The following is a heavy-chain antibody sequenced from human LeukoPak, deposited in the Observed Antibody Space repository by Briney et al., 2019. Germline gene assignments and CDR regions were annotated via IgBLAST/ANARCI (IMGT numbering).Heavy chain of an antibody. CDR3: ARETTGTTVY. CDR1: GGTFSSYA. J-gene: IGHJ4*02. V-gene: IGHV1-69*13. Sequence: ASVKVSCKASGGTFSSYAISWVRQAPGQGLEWMGGIIPIFGTANYAQKFQGRVTITADESTSTAYMELGSLRSEDTAVYYCARETTGTTVYWGQGTLVTVSS. CDR2: IIPIFGTA. D-gene: IGHD1-1*01.